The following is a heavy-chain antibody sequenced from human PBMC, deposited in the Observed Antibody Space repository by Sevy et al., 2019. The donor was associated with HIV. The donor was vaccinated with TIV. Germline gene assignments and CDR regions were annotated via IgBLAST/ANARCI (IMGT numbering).Heavy chain of an antibody. Sequence: GGSLRLSCAASGFTFSNAWMNWVRQAPGKGLEWVGRIKSKTDGGATDYAAPVKGRFTISRDDSKNTLYLQMNSLKTEDTAVYYCTTSYSNYYYFDYWGQGTLVTVSS. CDR3: TTSYSNYYYFDY. J-gene: IGHJ4*02. CDR1: GFTFSNAW. CDR2: IKSKTDGGAT. V-gene: IGHV3-15*07. D-gene: IGHD4-4*01.